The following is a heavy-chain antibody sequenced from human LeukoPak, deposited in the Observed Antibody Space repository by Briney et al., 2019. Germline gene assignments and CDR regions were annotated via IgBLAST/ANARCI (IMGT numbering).Heavy chain of an antibody. CDR2: ISAYNGNT. V-gene: IGHV1-18*01. CDR3: ARVSRIQLWFMSSSHYGGNLGAFDI. Sequence: ASVKVSCKASGYTFTSYGISWVRQAPGQGLEWMGWISAYNGNTNYAQKLQGRVTMTTDTSTSTAYMELRGLRSDDTAVYYCARVSRIQLWFMSSSHYGGNLGAFDIWGQGTMVTVSS. J-gene: IGHJ3*02. D-gene: IGHD5-18*01. CDR1: GYTFTSYG.